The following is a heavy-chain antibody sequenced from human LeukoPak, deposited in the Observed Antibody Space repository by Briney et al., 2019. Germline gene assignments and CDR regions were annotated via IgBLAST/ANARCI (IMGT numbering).Heavy chain of an antibody. J-gene: IGHJ4*02. Sequence: PGGSLRLSCLTSGFTFSTNAMSWVRQAPGKGLEWLSGISGSGASTYYADSVTGRFTISRDNSRNTLYLQMNSLRGDDTAVYYCAKDVGKWESLHFFDYWGQGTLVTVSS. CDR3: AKDVGKWESLHFFDY. D-gene: IGHD1-26*01. CDR1: GFTFSTNA. CDR2: ISGSGAST. V-gene: IGHV3-23*01.